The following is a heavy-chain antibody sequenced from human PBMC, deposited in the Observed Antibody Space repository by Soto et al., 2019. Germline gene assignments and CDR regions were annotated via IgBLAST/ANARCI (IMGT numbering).Heavy chain of an antibody. CDR1: GFTFSTYA. CDR2: ISGSGDST. J-gene: IGHJ4*02. CDR3: AKERSSGWSFDY. Sequence: GGSLRLSCAASGFTFSTYAMDWVRQAPGKGLEWVSGISGSGDSTYYADSVKGRFTVSRDNSKNTLYLQMNSLRAEDTAVFYCAKERSSGWSFDYWGQGTLVTV. V-gene: IGHV3-23*01. D-gene: IGHD6-19*01.